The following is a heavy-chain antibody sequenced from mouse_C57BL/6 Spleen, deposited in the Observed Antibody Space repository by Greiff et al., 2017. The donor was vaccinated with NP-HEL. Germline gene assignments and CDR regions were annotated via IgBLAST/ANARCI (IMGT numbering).Heavy chain of an antibody. CDR3: ARHEDRGYYYGSSWFAY. V-gene: IGHV1-62-2*01. D-gene: IGHD1-1*01. Sequence: QVQLKESGAELVKPGASVKLSCKASGYTFTEYTIHWVKQRSGQGLEWIGWFYPGSGSIKYNEKFKDKATLTADKSSSTVYMELSRLTSEDSAVYFCARHEDRGYYYGSSWFAYWGQGTLVTVSA. CDR1: GYTFTEYT. J-gene: IGHJ3*01. CDR2: FYPGSGSI.